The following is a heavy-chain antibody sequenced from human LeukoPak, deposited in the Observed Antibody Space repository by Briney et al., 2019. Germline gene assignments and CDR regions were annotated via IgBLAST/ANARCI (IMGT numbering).Heavy chain of an antibody. V-gene: IGHV4-39*01. J-gene: IGHJ4*02. CDR2: IYYSGST. Sequence: PSETLSLTCTVSGGSISSSSYYWGWIRQPPGKGLEWIGSIYYSGSTYYNPSLKSRVTISVDTSKNQFSLKLSSVTAADTAVYYCARGVRFGVVIIKGYFDYWGQGTLVTVSS. CDR1: GGSISSSSYY. CDR3: ARGVRFGVVIIKGYFDY. D-gene: IGHD3-3*01.